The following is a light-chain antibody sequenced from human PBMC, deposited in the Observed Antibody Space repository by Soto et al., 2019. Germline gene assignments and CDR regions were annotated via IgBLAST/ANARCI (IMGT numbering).Light chain of an antibody. Sequence: QSALTQPASVSGSPGQSITISCTGTSSDVGGYNYVSWFQQHPGKAPKIMIYEVSNRPAGVSNRFSGSKSGNTASLTISGLQAEDEAYYYCSSYTGSSNYVFGTGTKVTVL. CDR1: SSDVGGYNY. CDR3: SSYTGSSNYV. J-gene: IGLJ1*01. V-gene: IGLV2-14*01. CDR2: EVS.